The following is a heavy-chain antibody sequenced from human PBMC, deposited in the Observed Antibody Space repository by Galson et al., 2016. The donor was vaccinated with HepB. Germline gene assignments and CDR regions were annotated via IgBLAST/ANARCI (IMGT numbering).Heavy chain of an antibody. J-gene: IGHJ6*02. Sequence: SLRLSCAVSGFTFGDYAMHWVRRTPGKGLEWVAVISYDGSNRNYADSVKGRFIISRDNSENTLFLQMNGLTAEDTAVYFCAKDGPIIVPGSTDFFYYCMHFWGQGTTVTV. D-gene: IGHD2/OR15-2a*01. CDR3: AKDGPIIVPGSTDFFYYCMHF. V-gene: IGHV3-30*18. CDR1: GFTFGDYA. CDR2: ISYDGSNR.